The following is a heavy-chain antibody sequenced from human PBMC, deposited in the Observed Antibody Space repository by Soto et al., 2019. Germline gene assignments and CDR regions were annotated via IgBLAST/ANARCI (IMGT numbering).Heavy chain of an antibody. CDR2: IYYSGST. V-gene: IGHV4-39*01. D-gene: IGHD2-15*01. CDR1: GGSISSSSYY. CDR3: ARQGYCSGGSCSLYYYYMDV. J-gene: IGHJ6*03. Sequence: QLQLQESGPGLVKPSETLSLTCTVSGGSISSSSYYWGWIRQPPGKGLEWIGSIYYSGSTYYNPSLKSRVTTSVDTSKNQFSLILNSVTAADTAVYYCARQGYCSGGSCSLYYYYMDVWGKGTAVTVSS.